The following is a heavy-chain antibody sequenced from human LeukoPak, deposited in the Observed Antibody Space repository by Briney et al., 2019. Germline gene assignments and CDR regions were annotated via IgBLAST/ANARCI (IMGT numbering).Heavy chain of an antibody. Sequence: GGSLRLSCATSGFTFSDYAMTWVRQAPGKGLEWVATISGSGVMTYYADSVKGRFTVSGDNSKNTVYLQMSRLTAADTAVYYCAKDRSIGTYYTFDHWGQGTLVTVSS. V-gene: IGHV3-23*01. D-gene: IGHD1-26*01. CDR3: AKDRSIGTYYTFDH. CDR1: GFTFSDYA. J-gene: IGHJ4*02. CDR2: ISGSGVMT.